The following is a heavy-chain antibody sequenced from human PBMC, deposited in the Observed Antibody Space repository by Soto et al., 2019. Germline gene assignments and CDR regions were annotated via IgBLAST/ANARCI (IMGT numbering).Heavy chain of an antibody. CDR3: TSWQQLGDYYYGMDV. CDR2: IRSKANSYAT. Sequence: EVQLVESGGGLVQPGGSLKLSCAASGFTFSGSAMHWVRQASGKGLEWVGRIRSKANSYATAYAASVKGRFTISRDDSXXTAYLQMNSLKTEDTAVYYCTSWQQLGDYYYGMDVWGQGTTVTVSS. D-gene: IGHD6-13*01. V-gene: IGHV3-73*01. CDR1: GFTFSGSA. J-gene: IGHJ6*02.